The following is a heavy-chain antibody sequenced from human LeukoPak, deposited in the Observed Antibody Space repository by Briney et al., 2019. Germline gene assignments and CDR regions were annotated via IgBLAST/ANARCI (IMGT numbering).Heavy chain of an antibody. V-gene: IGHV1-3*01. CDR3: AREGIAAAGTPYGMDV. D-gene: IGHD6-13*01. Sequence: KFQGRVTITRDTSASTAYMELSSLRSEDTAVYYCAREGIAAAGTPYGMDVWGQGTTVTVSS. J-gene: IGHJ6*02.